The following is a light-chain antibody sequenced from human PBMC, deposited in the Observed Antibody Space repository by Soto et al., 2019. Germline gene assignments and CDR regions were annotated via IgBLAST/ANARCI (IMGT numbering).Light chain of an antibody. V-gene: IGKV3-15*01. Sequence: IGVTHSPGTVSFSPGERATLSCRASQSVTSSNLAWYQQKPGQAPRLLIYGASTRATGIPARFSGRASGTELILTISTPQPADPAAYYCHPHHNCPTFGQGTMVDIK. J-gene: IGKJ1*01. CDR1: QSVTSSN. CDR2: GAS. CDR3: HPHHNCPT.